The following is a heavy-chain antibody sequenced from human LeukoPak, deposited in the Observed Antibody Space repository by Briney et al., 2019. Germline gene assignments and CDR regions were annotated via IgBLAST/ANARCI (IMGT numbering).Heavy chain of an antibody. D-gene: IGHD6-13*01. Sequence: SETLSLTCTVSGGSISSGSYYWTWIRQPAGKGLGWIGRIYTRGGTTYNPSHKSRVTISIDTSKNQFSLKLSSVTAADTAVYYCARDDPGIAAAGGVYWGQGTLVTVSS. V-gene: IGHV4-61*02. CDR2: IYTRGGT. CDR1: GGSISSGSYY. J-gene: IGHJ4*02. CDR3: ARDDPGIAAAGGVY.